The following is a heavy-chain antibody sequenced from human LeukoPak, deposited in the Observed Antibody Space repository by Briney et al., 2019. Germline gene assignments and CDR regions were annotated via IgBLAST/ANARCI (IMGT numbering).Heavy chain of an antibody. Sequence: SERLSLTCSVSGYSISSGYFWGWIRQPPGKGLEWIGSIYHSGSTYYNPSLKSRVTISVDTSKNQFSLKLSSVTAADTAVYYCARVCVPLQGDDAFDIWGQGTMVTVSS. V-gene: IGHV4-38-2*02. J-gene: IGHJ3*02. CDR1: GYSISSGYF. D-gene: IGHD3-10*01. CDR3: ARVCVPLQGDDAFDI. CDR2: IYHSGST.